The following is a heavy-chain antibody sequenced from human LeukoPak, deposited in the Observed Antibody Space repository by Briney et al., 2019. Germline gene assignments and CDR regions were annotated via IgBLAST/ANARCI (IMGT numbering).Heavy chain of an antibody. CDR3: ARDLAAANYDAFDI. CDR1: GFIFTSFA. CDR2: ISFDGTDK. V-gene: IGHV3-30*04. D-gene: IGHD6-25*01. J-gene: IGHJ3*02. Sequence: GGSLRLSCAASGFIFTSFAIHWVRQAPGKGLEWVAVISFDGTDKYYADSVKGRFTISRDNSKNTLHLQMNSLRGEDTAACYCARDLAAANYDAFDIWGHGTMVTVSS.